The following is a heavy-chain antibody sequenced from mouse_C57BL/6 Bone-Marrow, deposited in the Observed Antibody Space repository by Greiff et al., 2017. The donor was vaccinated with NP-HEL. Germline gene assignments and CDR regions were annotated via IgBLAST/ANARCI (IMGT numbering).Heavy chain of an antibody. V-gene: IGHV4-1*01. CDR3: ARLYYYGSSWYFDV. Sequence: PAATVDFSRYWMSWVRRAPGKGLEWIGEINPDSSTINYAPSLKDKFIISRDNAKNTLYLQMSKVRSEDTALYYCARLYYYGSSWYFDVWGTGTTVTVSS. CDR1: TVDFSRYW. J-gene: IGHJ1*03. D-gene: IGHD1-1*01. CDR2: INPDSSTI.